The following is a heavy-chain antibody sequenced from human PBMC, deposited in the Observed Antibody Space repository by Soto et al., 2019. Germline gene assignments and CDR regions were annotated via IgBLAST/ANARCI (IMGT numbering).Heavy chain of an antibody. CDR1: GFTFSTYA. CDR2: ISAGGGST. J-gene: IGHJ3*01. D-gene: IGHD4-17*01. V-gene: IGHV3-23*01. Sequence: GGSLRLSCAASGFTFSTYAMSWVRQAPGKGLEWVSAISAGGGSTYYADSVNGRFTISRDSSINMLYLQMNSLRTEDTAVYYCAHRRGYGVFDAYDFWGQGAMVTVSS. CDR3: AHRRGYGVFDAYDF.